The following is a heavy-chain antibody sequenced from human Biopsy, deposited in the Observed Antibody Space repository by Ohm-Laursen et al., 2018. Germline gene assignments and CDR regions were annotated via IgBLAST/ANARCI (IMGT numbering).Heavy chain of an antibody. CDR3: ARTPRDSFWSGSYKRKLWFDP. D-gene: IGHD3-3*01. CDR2: VYNGGIT. Sequence: SDTLSLTCSVSDGSIISYYWTWIRQPPGKGLEWIGHVYNGGITNYNPSLKSRVTISKDTSKNQFSLQVNSVTAADTAVYYCARTPRDSFWSGSYKRKLWFDPWGQGTLVIVSS. J-gene: IGHJ5*02. CDR1: DGSIISYY. V-gene: IGHV4-59*07.